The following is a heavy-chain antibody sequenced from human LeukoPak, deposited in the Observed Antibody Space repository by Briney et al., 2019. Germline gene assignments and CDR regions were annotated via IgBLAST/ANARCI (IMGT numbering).Heavy chain of an antibody. CDR3: ARDAVDTANAV. CDR2: IWYDGSNK. D-gene: IGHD5-18*01. J-gene: IGHJ6*02. CDR1: GFTFSSYG. V-gene: IGHV3-33*01. Sequence: GGSLRLSCAASGFTFSSYGMHWVRQAPGKGLEWVAVIWYDGSNKYYADSVKGRFTISRDNAKNTLYLQMNSLRAEDTAVYYCARDAVDTANAVWGQGTTVTVSS.